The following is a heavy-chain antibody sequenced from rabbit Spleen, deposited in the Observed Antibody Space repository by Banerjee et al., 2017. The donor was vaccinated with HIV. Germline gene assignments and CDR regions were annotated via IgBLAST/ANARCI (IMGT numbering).Heavy chain of an antibody. CDR3: ARTYNGYDAPNL. J-gene: IGHJ3*01. Sequence: QSLEESGGGLVQPEGSLTLTCTVSGFSFSNGYYMCWVRQAPGKGLEWIGCIGVGGGSTYYANWAKGRFTISKTSSTTVNLQMTSLTAADTATYFCARTYNGYDAPNLWGQGTLVTVS. D-gene: IGHD6-1*01. CDR2: IGVGGGST. CDR1: GFSFSNGYY. V-gene: IGHV1S40*01.